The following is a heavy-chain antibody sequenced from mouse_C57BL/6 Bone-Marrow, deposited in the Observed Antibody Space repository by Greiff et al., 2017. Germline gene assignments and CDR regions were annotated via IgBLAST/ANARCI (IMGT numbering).Heavy chain of an antibody. Sequence: EVQLQQSGAELVRPGASVKLSCTASGFNIKDDYMHWVKQRPEQGLEWIGWIDPENGDTEYASKFQGKATITADTSSNTAYLQRSSLTSEDTAVYYCTFYSNYAFDYWGQGTTLTVSS. CDR3: TFYSNYAFDY. V-gene: IGHV14-4*01. J-gene: IGHJ2*01. CDR1: GFNIKDDY. CDR2: IDPENGDT. D-gene: IGHD2-5*01.